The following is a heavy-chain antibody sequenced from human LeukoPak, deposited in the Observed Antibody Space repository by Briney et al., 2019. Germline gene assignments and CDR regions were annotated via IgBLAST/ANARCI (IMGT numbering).Heavy chain of an antibody. CDR2: LNPSGGGT. V-gene: IGHV1-46*01. CDR3: ARDTAVAADRGYYYYYMDV. D-gene: IGHD6-19*01. J-gene: IGHJ6*03. CDR1: GYTY. Sequence: GASVKVSCKASGYTYMHWVRQAPGQGLEWMGILNPSGGGTNYTQKFQGRVTMTRDMSTSTVYMELSSLRSEDTAVYYCARDTAVAADRGYYYYYMDVWGKGTTVTVSS.